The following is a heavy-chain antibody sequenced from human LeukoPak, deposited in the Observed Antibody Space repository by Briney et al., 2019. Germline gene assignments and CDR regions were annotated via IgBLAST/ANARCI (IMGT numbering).Heavy chain of an antibody. Sequence: GGSLRLSCAASGFTFSSYSMNWVRQAPGKGLEWVSYISSSSSTIYYADSVKGRFTISRDNAKNSQYLQMNSLRAEDTAVYYCARAKRCSGGSCYSWYYYYMDVWGKGTTVTVSS. V-gene: IGHV3-48*01. CDR3: ARAKRCSGGSCYSWYYYYMDV. J-gene: IGHJ6*03. CDR1: GFTFSSYS. D-gene: IGHD2-15*01. CDR2: ISSSSSTI.